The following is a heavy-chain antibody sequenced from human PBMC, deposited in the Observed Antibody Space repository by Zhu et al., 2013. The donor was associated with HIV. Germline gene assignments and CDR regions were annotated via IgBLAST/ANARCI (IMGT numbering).Heavy chain of an antibody. V-gene: IGHV1-18*01. CDR1: GHTFTTYG. J-gene: IGHJ4*01. CDR2: ISAYNGHT. CDR3: ATAPHAQGKWVLIDY. D-gene: IGHD2-8*01. Sequence: QVQLVQSGAEVKKPGASVKVSCKASGHTFTTYGITWVRQAPGQGLEWMGWISAYNGHTNFAQNLQGRVAMATDTSTGTAYLELRSLTSDDTAVYFCATAPHAQGKWVLIDYWGHGTLVTVSS.